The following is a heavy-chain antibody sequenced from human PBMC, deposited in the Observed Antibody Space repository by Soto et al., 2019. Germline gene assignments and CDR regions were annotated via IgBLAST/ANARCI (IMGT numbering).Heavy chain of an antibody. D-gene: IGHD6-6*01. CDR1: DCTLPAIA. CDR2: IRGSCGSA. CDR3: YCGRGYSISSGIDV. Sequence: GRRTRSGSAADCTLPAIASAWGSQGPGKGLEWVSGIRGSCGSASYADSVKGRFTISSNNSKNTLYLQMNSLSAEEADTYYYYCGRGYSISSGIDVWGQGTLVTVYS. J-gene: IGHJ4*02. V-gene: IGHV3-23*01.